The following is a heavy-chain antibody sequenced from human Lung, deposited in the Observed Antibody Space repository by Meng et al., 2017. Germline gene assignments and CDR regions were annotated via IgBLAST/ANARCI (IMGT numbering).Heavy chain of an antibody. CDR3: ARDRQWLFDY. CDR2: IDPGNGNR. J-gene: IGHJ4*02. D-gene: IGHD6-19*01. CDR1: GYTFTTYG. Sequence: VHLVQPGLEVNKPGASVKVSCKASGYTFTTYGISWLRQAPGQGLEWMGWIDPGNGNRDFAEKFQDRLTMSNDTSSSTVYMELTRRTSDDTAVYYCARDRQWLFDYWGQGALVTVSS. V-gene: IGHV1-18*01.